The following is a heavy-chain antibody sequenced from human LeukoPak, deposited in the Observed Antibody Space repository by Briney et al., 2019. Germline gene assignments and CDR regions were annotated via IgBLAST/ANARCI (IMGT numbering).Heavy chain of an antibody. CDR3: AKDRSHSGRGFDY. CDR2: ISGSGGST. J-gene: IGHJ4*02. CDR1: GFTFSSYA. D-gene: IGHD1-26*01. V-gene: IGHV3-23*01. Sequence: GGSLRLSCAASGFTFSSYAMSTVRQAPGKGLEWVSAISGSGGSTYYADSVKGRFTISRDNSKNTLYLQMNSLRAEDTAVYYCAKDRSHSGRGFDYWGQGTLVTVSS.